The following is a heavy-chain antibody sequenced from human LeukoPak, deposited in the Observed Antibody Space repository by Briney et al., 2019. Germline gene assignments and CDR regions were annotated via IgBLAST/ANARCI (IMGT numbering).Heavy chain of an antibody. CDR3: ARDSIAVAGTGDFDY. J-gene: IGHJ4*01. CDR2: ISAYNGNT. Sequence: GASVKVSCKASGYTFTSYGISWVRQAPGQGLEWMGWISAYNGNTNYAQKLQGRVTMTTDTSTSTTYMELRSLRSDDTAVYYCARDSIAVAGTGDFDYWGHGTLVTVSS. V-gene: IGHV1-18*01. D-gene: IGHD6-19*01. CDR1: GYTFTSYG.